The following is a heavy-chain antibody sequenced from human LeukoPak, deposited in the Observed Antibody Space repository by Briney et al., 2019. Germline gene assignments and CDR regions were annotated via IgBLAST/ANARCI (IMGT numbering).Heavy chain of an antibody. J-gene: IGHJ4*02. CDR2: ISSSGGTI. D-gene: IGHD3-3*01. CDR1: GFSFSDYY. V-gene: IGHV3-11*01. Sequence: GGSLRLSCAASGFSFSDYYMSWLRQAPGEGLEWISYISSSGGTIYYGGSVKGRFTISRDNAQNLLYLQMNSLRDEDTAVYYCAKDVPYYDFWSGYSGVAFDIWGQGTLVTVSS. CDR3: AKDVPYYDFWSGYSGVAFDI.